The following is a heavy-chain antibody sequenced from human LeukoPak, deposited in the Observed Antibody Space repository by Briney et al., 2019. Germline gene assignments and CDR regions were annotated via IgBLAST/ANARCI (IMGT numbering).Heavy chain of an antibody. Sequence: ASVKASCKASGYTFSGYYMHWVRQAPGQGLEWMGWINPNSGGTKYAQKFQGRVTMTRDTSISTAYMELSRLRSDDTAVYYCATEVTDWGQGTLVTVSS. CDR2: INPNSGGT. V-gene: IGHV1-2*02. CDR1: GYTFSGYY. J-gene: IGHJ4*02. CDR3: ATEVTD. D-gene: IGHD5-18*01.